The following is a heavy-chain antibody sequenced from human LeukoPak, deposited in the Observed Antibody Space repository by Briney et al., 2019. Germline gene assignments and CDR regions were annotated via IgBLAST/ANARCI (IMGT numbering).Heavy chain of an antibody. CDR3: ARGVVVATIPCGMDV. Sequence: SQTLSLTCAISVDSVSSNMAAWNWIRQSPSRGLEWVGRTYYRSKWYKDYAVSVKSRITINPDTSKNQFSLQLTSVTPEDQAVYYCARGVVVATIPCGMDVWGQGTTVTVSS. CDR2: TYYRSKWYK. V-gene: IGHV6-1*01. D-gene: IGHD5-12*01. CDR1: VDSVSSNMAA. J-gene: IGHJ6*02.